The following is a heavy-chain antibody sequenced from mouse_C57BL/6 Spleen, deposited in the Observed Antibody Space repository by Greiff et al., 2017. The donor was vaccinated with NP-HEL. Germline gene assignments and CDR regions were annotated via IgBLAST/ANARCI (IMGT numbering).Heavy chain of an antibody. D-gene: IGHD1-1*01. J-gene: IGHJ3*01. CDR2: ISSGSSTI. V-gene: IGHV5-17*01. CDR3: ARHDYYGSSYGAY. CDR1: GFTFSDYG. Sequence: EVRLVESGGGLVKPGGSLKLSCAASGFTFSDYGMHWVRQAPEKGLEWVAYISSGSSTIYYADTVKGRFTISRDNAKNTLFLQMTSLRSEDTAMYYCARHDYYGSSYGAYWGQGTLVTVSA.